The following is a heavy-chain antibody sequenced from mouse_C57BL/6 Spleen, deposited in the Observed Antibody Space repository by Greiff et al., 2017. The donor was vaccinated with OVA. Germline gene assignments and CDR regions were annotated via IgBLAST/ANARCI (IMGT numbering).Heavy chain of an antibody. CDR3: AKGGYYDGSSPYYFDY. CDR1: GYTFTDYN. V-gene: IGHV1-22*01. J-gene: IGHJ2*01. CDR2: INPNNGGT. Sequence: EVQLVESGPELVKPGASVKMSCKASGYTFTDYNMHWVKQSHGKSLEWIGYINPNNGGTSYNQKFKGKATLTVNKSSSTAYMELRSLTSEDSAVYYCAKGGYYDGSSPYYFDYWGQGTTLTVSS. D-gene: IGHD1-1*01.